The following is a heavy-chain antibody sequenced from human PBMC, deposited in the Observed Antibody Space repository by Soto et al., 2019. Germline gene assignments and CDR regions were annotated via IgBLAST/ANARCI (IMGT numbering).Heavy chain of an antibody. CDR1: GGSISSGGYY. J-gene: IGHJ6*03. V-gene: IGHV4-31*03. CDR3: ARDTVDYYGSGKKGYMDV. CDR2: IYYSGST. Sequence: QVQLQESGPGLVKPSQTLSLTCTVSGGSISSGGYYWSWIRQHPGKGLEWIGYIYYSGSTYYNPSLKNRVTISVDTSKNQCSLKLSSVTAADTAVYYCARDTVDYYGSGKKGYMDVWGKGTTVTVSS. D-gene: IGHD3-10*01.